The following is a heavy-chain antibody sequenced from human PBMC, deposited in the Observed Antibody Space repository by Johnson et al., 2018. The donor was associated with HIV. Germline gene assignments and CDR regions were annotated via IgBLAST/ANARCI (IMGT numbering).Heavy chain of an antibody. CDR1: GFTVSDNY. J-gene: IGHJ3*02. V-gene: IGHV3-53*01. CDR3: AREGTVSYGGAFDI. D-gene: IGHD4-17*01. CDR2: IYSGGST. Sequence: VQLVESGGGLIQPGGSLRLSCAASGFTVSDNYMSWVRQAPGKGLEWVSVIYSGGSTYYADSVKGRFTISRDNSKNTLYLQMNSLRAEDTAVYYCAREGTVSYGGAFDIWGQGTMVTVSS.